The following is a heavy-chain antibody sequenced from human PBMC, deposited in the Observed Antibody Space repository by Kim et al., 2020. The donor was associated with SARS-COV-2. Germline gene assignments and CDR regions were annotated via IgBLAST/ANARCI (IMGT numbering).Heavy chain of an antibody. CDR3: ARVNPIAGGWYDAFDI. J-gene: IGHJ3*02. CDR2: IRSKANSYAT. V-gene: IGHV3-73*01. CDR1: GFTLSGST. D-gene: IGHD6-19*01. Sequence: GGSLRLSCAASGFTLSGSTVHWVRQAFGKGLEWVGRIRSKANSYATAYAASVKNRFTISRDDSKNAAYLQMNSLKTEDTAVYYCARVNPIAGGWYDAFDIWGQGTMVTVSS.